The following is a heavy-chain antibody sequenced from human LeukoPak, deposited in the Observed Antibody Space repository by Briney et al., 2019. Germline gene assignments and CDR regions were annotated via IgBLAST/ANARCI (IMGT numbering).Heavy chain of an antibody. CDR2: INPNTDYT. J-gene: IGHJ4*02. CDR1: GYTFTGYY. CDR3: AREEANTRIHFDC. Sequence: ASVKVSCKASGYTFTGYYIHWVRQAPGQGLEWMGYINPNTDYTNYAQNFQDRVTMTRDTSISTAFMELSSLRSDDTAVYCAREEANTRIHFDCWGQGTLVTVSS. D-gene: IGHD3-22*01. V-gene: IGHV1-2*02.